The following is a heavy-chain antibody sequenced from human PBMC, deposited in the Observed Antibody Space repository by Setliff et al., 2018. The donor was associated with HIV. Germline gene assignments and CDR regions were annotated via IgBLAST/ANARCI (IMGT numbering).Heavy chain of an antibody. Sequence: GASVKVSCKASGYTFTSYAMHWVRQAPGQRLEWMGWINAGNGNTKYSQKFQGRVTITRDTSASTAYMELSSLRSEDTAFDYCARSAHDSETGYWGQGTLVTVSS. J-gene: IGHJ4*02. V-gene: IGHV1-3*01. CDR3: ARSAHDSETGY. CDR2: INAGNGNT. CDR1: GYTFTSYA. D-gene: IGHD5-12*01.